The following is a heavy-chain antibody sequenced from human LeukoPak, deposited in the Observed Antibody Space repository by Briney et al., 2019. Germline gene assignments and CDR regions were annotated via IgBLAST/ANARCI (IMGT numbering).Heavy chain of an antibody. CDR3: AKESGYDVDLEY. D-gene: IGHD5-12*01. V-gene: IGHV3-74*01. CDR1: GFTFSTYW. J-gene: IGHJ4*02. Sequence: PGGSLRLSCAGSGFTFSTYWMHWVRQAPGGGLVWVSGINTDGSTTSYADSVKGRFTISRDNAKNTVYLQKSSLRAEDTAVYYCAKESGYDVDLEYWGQGALVTVSS. CDR2: INTDGSTT.